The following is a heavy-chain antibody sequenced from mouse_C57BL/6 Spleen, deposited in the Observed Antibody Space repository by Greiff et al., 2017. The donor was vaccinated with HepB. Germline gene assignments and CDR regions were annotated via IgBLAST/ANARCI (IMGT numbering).Heavy chain of an antibody. V-gene: IGHV1-61*01. CDR2: IYPSVSET. CDR3: ARGGDYGFSY. J-gene: IGHJ3*01. D-gene: IGHD2-4*01. CDR1: GYTFNSHW. Sequence: QVQLQQPGAELVRPGSSVKLSCKASGYTFNSHWMDWVKQRPGQGLELIGNIYPSVSETHSTQKFKDKATLTVDKSSSTAYMQLSSLTSEDSAVYYCARGGDYGFSYWGQVTLVTVSA.